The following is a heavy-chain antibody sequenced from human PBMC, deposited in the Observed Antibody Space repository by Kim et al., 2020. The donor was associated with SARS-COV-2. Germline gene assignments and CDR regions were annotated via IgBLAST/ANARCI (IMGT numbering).Heavy chain of an antibody. Sequence: ADSVKGRFTISRDNAKNSLYLQMNSLRAEDTAVYYCARDRSYYGSGSYVYWGQGTLVTVSS. CDR3: ARDRSYYGSGSYVY. D-gene: IGHD3-10*01. J-gene: IGHJ4*02. V-gene: IGHV3-11*05.